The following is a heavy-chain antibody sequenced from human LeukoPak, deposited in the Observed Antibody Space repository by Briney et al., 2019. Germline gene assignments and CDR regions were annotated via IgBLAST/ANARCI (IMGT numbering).Heavy chain of an antibody. V-gene: IGHV3-9*01. D-gene: IGHD2-15*01. CDR1: GFTFDDYA. Sequence: SLRLSCAASGFTFDDYAMHWVRQAPGKGLEWVSGISWNSGSIGYADSVKGRFTISRDNAKNSLYLQMNSLRAEDTALYYCAKDMEASSYCSGGSCYPNWFDPWGQGTLVTVSS. CDR2: ISWNSGSI. J-gene: IGHJ5*02. CDR3: AKDMEASSYCSGGSCYPNWFDP.